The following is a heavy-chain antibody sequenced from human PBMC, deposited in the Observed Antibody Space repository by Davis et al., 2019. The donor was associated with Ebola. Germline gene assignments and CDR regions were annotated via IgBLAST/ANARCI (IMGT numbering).Heavy chain of an antibody. CDR3: ARGYCRPPSCFWSLDV. J-gene: IGHJ2*01. CDR2: INTAGDT. D-gene: IGHD2-2*01. V-gene: IGHV3-13*01. Sequence: GGSLRLSCAASGFTFSSYEMHWVRHAPGKGLEWVAIINTAGDTYYSDSVKGRFTASRENDKNSFYLQMNSLRAGDTAVYYCARGYCRPPSCFWSLDVWGRGTLVAVSS. CDR1: GFTFSSYE.